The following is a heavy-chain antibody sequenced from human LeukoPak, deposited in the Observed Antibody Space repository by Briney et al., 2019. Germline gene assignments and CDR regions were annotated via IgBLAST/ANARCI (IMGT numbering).Heavy chain of an antibody. CDR1: GGSISTSNYY. J-gene: IGHJ3*02. V-gene: IGHV4-39*01. CDR2: ISYSGST. Sequence: PSETLSLTCTVSGGSISTSNYYWGWIRQPPGKGLEWIGNISYSGSTYYGPSLKSRLTISVDTSKNQFSLKLTSVTAADMAVYYCARPPRHDFDDSRVHDAFDIWGQGTMVTVSS. D-gene: IGHD2-15*01. CDR3: ARPPRHDFDDSRVHDAFDI.